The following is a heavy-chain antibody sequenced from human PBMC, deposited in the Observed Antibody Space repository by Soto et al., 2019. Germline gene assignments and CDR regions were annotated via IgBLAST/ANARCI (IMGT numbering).Heavy chain of an antibody. J-gene: IGHJ1*01. CDR3: ERGSLTLPDYFQS. CDR2: IIPLFAKA. CDR1: GGTFSTYA. D-gene: IGHD3-10*01. V-gene: IGHV1-69*06. Sequence: QVQLVQSGPEVKQPGSSVKVSCKASGGTFSTYAFHWVRQAPGQGLESMGEIIPLFAKANYAQKFQGRVTFSADRSTTTVFMEVNRLTSGDTAVYYCERGSLTLPDYFQSWGQGTVVIVTS.